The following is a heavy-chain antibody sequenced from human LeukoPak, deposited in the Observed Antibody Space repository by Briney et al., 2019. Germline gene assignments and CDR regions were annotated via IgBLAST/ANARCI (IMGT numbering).Heavy chain of an antibody. Sequence: GGSLRLSCAASGFTFSSYGMHWVRQAPGKGLEWVAVIWYDGSNKYYADSVKGRFTISRDNSKNTLYLQMNSLRAEDTAVYYCAREQVQVLAARPVPGYYYGMDVWGQGTTVTVSS. J-gene: IGHJ6*02. V-gene: IGHV3-33*01. D-gene: IGHD6-6*01. CDR1: GFTFSSYG. CDR2: IWYDGSNK. CDR3: AREQVQVLAARPVPGYYYGMDV.